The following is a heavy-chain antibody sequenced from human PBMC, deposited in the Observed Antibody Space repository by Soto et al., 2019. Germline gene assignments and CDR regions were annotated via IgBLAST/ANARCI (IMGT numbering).Heavy chain of an antibody. D-gene: IGHD2-15*01. CDR1: GYTFTSYG. CDR3: ARIDCSGGSCYFIWFDP. CDR2: ISAYKGNT. V-gene: IGHV1-18*01. Sequence: QVQLVQSGAEVKKPGASVKVSCKASGYTFTSYGISWVRQAPGQGLEWMGWISAYKGNTNYAQKLQGRVTKTTDTYTSTAYMELRSLRSDDTAVYYCARIDCSGGSCYFIWFDPWGQGPLVTVCS. J-gene: IGHJ5*02.